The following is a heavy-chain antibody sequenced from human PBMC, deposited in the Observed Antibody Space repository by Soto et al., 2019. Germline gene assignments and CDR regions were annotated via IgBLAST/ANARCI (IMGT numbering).Heavy chain of an antibody. CDR2: ISYDGSNK. J-gene: IGHJ6*02. Sequence: QVQLVESGGGVVQPGRSLRLSCAASGFTFSSYAMHWVRQAPGKGLEWVAVISYDGSNKYYADSVKGRFTISRDNSKNTLYRHMNSLRAEDTAVYYCARDRLRYNWNDFPYYYYGMDVWGQGTTVTVSS. CDR1: GFTFSSYA. D-gene: IGHD1-1*01. CDR3: ARDRLRYNWNDFPYYYYGMDV. V-gene: IGHV3-30-3*01.